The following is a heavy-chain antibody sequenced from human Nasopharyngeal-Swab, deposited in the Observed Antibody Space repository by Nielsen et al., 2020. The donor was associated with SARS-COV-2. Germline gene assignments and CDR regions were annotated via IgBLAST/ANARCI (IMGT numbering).Heavy chain of an antibody. Sequence: WIRQPPGKGLEWIGEINHSGSTNYNPSLKSRVTISVDTSKNQFSLKLSSVTAADMAVYYCARVRSGWQTYYYYGMDVWGQGTTVTVSS. D-gene: IGHD6-19*01. CDR3: ARVRSGWQTYYYYGMDV. V-gene: IGHV4-34*01. CDR2: INHSGST. J-gene: IGHJ6*02.